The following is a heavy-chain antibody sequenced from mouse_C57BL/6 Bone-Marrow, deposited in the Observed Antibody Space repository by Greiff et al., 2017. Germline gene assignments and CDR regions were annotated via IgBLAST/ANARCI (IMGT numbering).Heavy chain of an antibody. CDR1: GYTFTSYW. Sequence: VQLQQPGAELVRPGSSVKLSCKASGYTFTSYWMHWVKQRPIQGLEWIGNIDPSDSETHYNQKFKDKATLTVDKSSSTAYMQLSSLTSEDSAVYYCASHDGYYDWYLDVWGTGTTVTVSS. CDR2: IDPSDSET. D-gene: IGHD2-3*01. J-gene: IGHJ1*03. CDR3: ASHDGYYDWYLDV. V-gene: IGHV1-52*01.